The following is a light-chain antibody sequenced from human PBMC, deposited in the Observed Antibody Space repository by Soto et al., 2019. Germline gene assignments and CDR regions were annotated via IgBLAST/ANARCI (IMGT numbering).Light chain of an antibody. V-gene: IGKV3-20*01. CDR2: GAS. J-gene: IGKJ3*01. CDR1: QSVSSSY. CDR3: QLYGSSPLFT. Sequence: EIVLTQSPGTLSLSPGERATLSCRASQSVSSSYLAWYQQRPGQAPRLLIYGASSRATGIPDRFSGSGSGTDFTLTISSLEPEDVAVYYCQLYGSSPLFTFGPGNKVHIK.